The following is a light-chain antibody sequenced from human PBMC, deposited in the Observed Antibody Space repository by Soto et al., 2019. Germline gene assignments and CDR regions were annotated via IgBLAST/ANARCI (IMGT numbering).Light chain of an antibody. CDR1: QSVSSNY. CDR3: QQYANSPPT. J-gene: IGKJ1*01. V-gene: IGKV3-20*01. Sequence: EIGLPQSPGALSLSPGERATLSCRASQSVSSNYLAWYQQKPGQAPRLLIYGASTRATGIPDRFSGSGSGTDFTLTISRLEPEDFAVYYCQQYANSPPTFGQGTKVDIK. CDR2: GAS.